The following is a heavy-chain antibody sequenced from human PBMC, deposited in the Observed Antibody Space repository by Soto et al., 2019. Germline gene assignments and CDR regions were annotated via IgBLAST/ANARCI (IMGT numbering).Heavy chain of an antibody. CDR2: ISSSSSTI. V-gene: IGHV3-48*02. J-gene: IGHJ4*01. CDR1: GFTFRSYN. CDR3: ARGGTIAVTTIGDY. D-gene: IGHD5-12*01. Sequence: DVQLVESGGGLVQPGGSLRLSCAAAGFTFRSYNMHWVRQAPGKGLDWLSYISSSSSTIYYADSVKGRFTISRDNAKNSLYLQMNSLRDDDTAMYYCARGGTIAVTTIGDYWGQGTLVTVSS.